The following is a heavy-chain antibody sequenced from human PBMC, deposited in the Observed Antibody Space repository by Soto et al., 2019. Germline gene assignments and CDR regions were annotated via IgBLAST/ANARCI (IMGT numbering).Heavy chain of an antibody. V-gene: IGHV4-59*08. CDR2: TRST. J-gene: IGHJ5*02. CDR3: ARRGGGFDNWFDP. Sequence: QTPGKGLDWIGYTRSTNYNPSLKSRVTISVDTSLNQGSLRLTSVTAADTAAYYCARRGGGFDNWFDPWGQGTLVTVSS.